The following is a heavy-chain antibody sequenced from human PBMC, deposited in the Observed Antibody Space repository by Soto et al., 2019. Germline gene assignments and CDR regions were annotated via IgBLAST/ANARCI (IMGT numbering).Heavy chain of an antibody. CDR1: GGSFTGYY. CDR3: ARGQEGVVATH. Sequence: QVQLQQWGAGLLKPSETLSLTCAVNGGSFTGYYWSWVRQPPGEGLEWIGEIKDGGSTNYRPSLRSRVTISADTSKKQFSLKVTSVTAADTAVYYCARGQEGVVATHWDQGTLVTVSS. V-gene: IGHV4-34*01. J-gene: IGHJ4*02. D-gene: IGHD2-15*01. CDR2: IKDGGST.